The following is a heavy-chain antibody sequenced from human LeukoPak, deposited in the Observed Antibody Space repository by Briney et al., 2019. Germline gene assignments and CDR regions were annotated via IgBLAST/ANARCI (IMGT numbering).Heavy chain of an antibody. CDR1: GFTFSSYA. V-gene: IGHV3-30-3*01. J-gene: IGHJ4*02. CDR3: ARDGYYYDSSGYSPFDY. CDR2: ISYDGSNK. D-gene: IGHD3-22*01. Sequence: PGGSLRLSCAASGFTFSSYAMHWVRQAPGKGLEWVAVISYDGSNKYYADSVKGRFTISRDNSKNTLYLQMNSLRAEDTAVYYCARDGYYYDSSGYSPFDYWGQGTLVTVSS.